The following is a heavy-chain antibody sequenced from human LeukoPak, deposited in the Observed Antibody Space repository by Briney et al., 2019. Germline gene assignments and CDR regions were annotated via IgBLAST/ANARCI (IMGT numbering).Heavy chain of an antibody. D-gene: IGHD3-22*01. Sequence: ASVKVSCKASGHSFSAYGTTWVRQAPGQGLEWMGWISAYSGKTKYAQKVQGRVTMTTDTSTSTAYIDLRSLTSDDTAVYYCAVGGYSYDSSGYGDFDYWGQGTLVTVSS. V-gene: IGHV1-18*01. J-gene: IGHJ4*02. CDR2: ISAYSGKT. CDR3: AVGGYSYDSSGYGDFDY. CDR1: GHSFSAYG.